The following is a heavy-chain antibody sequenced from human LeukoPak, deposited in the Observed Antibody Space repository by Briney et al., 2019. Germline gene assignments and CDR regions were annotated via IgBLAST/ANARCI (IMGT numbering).Heavy chain of an antibody. CDR3: ARDYVWGSDRYTDY. D-gene: IGHD3-16*02. J-gene: IGHJ4*02. Sequence: GGSLRLSCAASGFTFSNYWMTWVRQAPGRGLEWVANIRQDGSEKYYVDSVRGRFTISRDNAKNSLYLQMNSLRAEDTAVYYCARDYVWGSDRYTDYWGQGTLVTVSS. CDR2: IRQDGSEK. CDR1: GFTFSNYW. V-gene: IGHV3-7*05.